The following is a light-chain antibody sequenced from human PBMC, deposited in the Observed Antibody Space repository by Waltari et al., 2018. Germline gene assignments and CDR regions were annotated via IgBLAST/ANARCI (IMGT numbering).Light chain of an antibody. J-gene: IGLJ1*01. Sequence: QSALTQPASVSGSPGQSITISCIGTSSDVGTYKYVSWYQRNPGKAPKLLIYDFSHRPSGVSNRFSGSKSGNTASLTISGLQAEDGADYYCSSYTSSTTLLVFGTGTKVTVL. CDR3: SSYTSSTTLLV. CDR2: DFS. V-gene: IGLV2-14*03. CDR1: SSDVGTYKY.